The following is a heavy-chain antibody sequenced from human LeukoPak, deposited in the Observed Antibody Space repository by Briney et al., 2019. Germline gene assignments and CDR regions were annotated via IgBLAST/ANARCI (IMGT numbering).Heavy chain of an antibody. D-gene: IGHD3-10*01. Sequence: GGSLRLSCAASGFTFSSYAMSWVRQAPGKGLEWVSAISGSGGSTYYADSVKGRFTISRDNSKNTLYLQMNSLRAEDTAVYYCAKDRYGSGWPLGPLDYWGQGTLVTVSS. CDR1: GFTFSSYA. CDR3: AKDRYGSGWPLGPLDY. CDR2: ISGSGGST. J-gene: IGHJ4*02. V-gene: IGHV3-23*01.